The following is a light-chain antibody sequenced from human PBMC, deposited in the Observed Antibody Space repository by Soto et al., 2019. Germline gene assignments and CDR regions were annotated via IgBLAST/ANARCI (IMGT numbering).Light chain of an antibody. CDR2: DVS. CDR3: SSYTSSSTLV. Sequence: ALTQPSSVSGSPGQSITISCTGTSSDVGGYNYVSWYQQHPGKAPKLMVYDVSNRPSGVSNRFSGSKSGNTASLTISGVQAEDEADYYCSSYTSSSTLVFGGGTKVTVL. V-gene: IGLV2-14*01. CDR1: SSDVGGYNY. J-gene: IGLJ2*01.